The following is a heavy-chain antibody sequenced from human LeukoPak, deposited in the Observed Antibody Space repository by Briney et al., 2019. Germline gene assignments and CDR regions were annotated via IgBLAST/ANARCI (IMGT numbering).Heavy chain of an antibody. Sequence: GGSLRLSCVASGLTFNNYAMYWVRQAPGKGLGWVSGIFVSGGSAHYADSVKGRFTISRDNSNNTVYLQINSLRVEDTAVYYCGKTTTGYSSGRYPGWPVDYWGQGSLVTVSS. J-gene: IGHJ4*02. D-gene: IGHD6-19*01. CDR3: GKTTTGYSSGRYPGWPVDY. CDR1: GLTFNNYA. CDR2: IFVSGGSA. V-gene: IGHV3-23*01.